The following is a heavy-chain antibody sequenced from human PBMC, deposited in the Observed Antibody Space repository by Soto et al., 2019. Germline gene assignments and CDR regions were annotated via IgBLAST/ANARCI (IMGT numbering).Heavy chain of an antibody. V-gene: IGHV3-30-3*01. Sequence: GGSLRLSCAASGFSFSISPMHWVRQAPGKGPEWVALISYDGANKFYADSVKGRFTISRDNSKSTLYLQVDSLRPEDAAVYYCARDPKTSGGQHWAFNYFDSWGQGTLVTV. CDR2: ISYDGANK. CDR3: ARDPKTSGGQHWAFNYFDS. D-gene: IGHD7-27*01. CDR1: GFSFSISP. J-gene: IGHJ4*02.